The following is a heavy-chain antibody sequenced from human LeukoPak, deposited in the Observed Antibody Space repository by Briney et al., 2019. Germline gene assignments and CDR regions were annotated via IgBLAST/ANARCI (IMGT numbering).Heavy chain of an antibody. CDR3: ARDRLATVTTFHFDY. Sequence: PGRSLSLSCAASGFTFSTYAMHWVRQAPGKGLEWVAVIWYDRTNKYYADSVKGRFTISRDNSKNTLYLQMSSLRAEGTAVYYCARDRLATVTTFHFDYWGQGTLVTVSS. D-gene: IGHD4-17*01. J-gene: IGHJ4*02. V-gene: IGHV3-33*01. CDR1: GFTFSTYA. CDR2: IWYDRTNK.